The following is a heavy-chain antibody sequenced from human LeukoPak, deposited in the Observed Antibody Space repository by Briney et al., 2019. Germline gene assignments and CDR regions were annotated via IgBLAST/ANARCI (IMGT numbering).Heavy chain of an antibody. Sequence: ASLKVSCKASGYTFTNYHINWVRQAPGQGLEWMGWINPNTGDRGYAQKFQGRVSISSDTSISTAYMELGSPRSDDTSVYFCARTTSSTASGYDYWGQGTLVTVSS. CDR2: INPNTGDR. CDR1: GYTFTNYH. D-gene: IGHD2-21*02. J-gene: IGHJ4*02. V-gene: IGHV1-8*03. CDR3: ARTTSSTASGYDY.